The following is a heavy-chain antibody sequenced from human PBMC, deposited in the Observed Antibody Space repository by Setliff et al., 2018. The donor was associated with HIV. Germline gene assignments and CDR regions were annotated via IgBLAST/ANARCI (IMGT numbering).Heavy chain of an antibody. CDR1: GGSISSSNW. CDR3: ARQGAVTGHSFDS. D-gene: IGHD6-19*01. J-gene: IGHJ4*02. CDR2: IFHSGST. V-gene: IGHV4-4*02. Sequence: SETLSLTCAVSGGSISSSNWWSWVRQPPGKGLEWIGEIFHSGSTNYNPSLKSRVTISLDKSKNQLSLKLTSVTAADTAVYYCARQGAVTGHSFDSWGPGALVTVSS.